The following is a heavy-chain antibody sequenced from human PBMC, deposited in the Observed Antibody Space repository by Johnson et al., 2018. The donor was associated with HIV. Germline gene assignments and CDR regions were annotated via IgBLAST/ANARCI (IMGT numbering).Heavy chain of an antibody. D-gene: IGHD2-21*02. CDR2: ISSNGGST. V-gene: IGHV3-64*01. CDR1: GFTFSSYA. CDR3: ARGTVCGGDCYSRAFDI. Sequence: VQLVESGGVLVQPGGSLRLSCAASGFTFSSYAMHWVRQAPGKGLEYVSAISSNGGSTYYANSVKGRFTISRDNSKNTLYLQMGSLRAEDMAVYYCARGTVCGGDCYSRAFDIWGQGTMVTVSS. J-gene: IGHJ3*02.